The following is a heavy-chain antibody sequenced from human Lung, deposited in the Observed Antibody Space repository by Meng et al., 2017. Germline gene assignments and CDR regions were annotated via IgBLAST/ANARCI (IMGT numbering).Heavy chain of an antibody. CDR1: GFTFSTYT. CDR3: AGEGRIAVGADAFDV. V-gene: IGHV3-30*04. CDR2: ISHDGIKK. J-gene: IGHJ3*01. D-gene: IGHD6-19*01. Sequence: GESLKISCAGSGFTFSTYTMHWVRQAPGKGLEGVAVISHDGIKKYYADSVKGRFTISRENSKNTLHLQMNSVRPEDTALYYWAGEGRIAVGADAFDVWGQGTMVTVSS.